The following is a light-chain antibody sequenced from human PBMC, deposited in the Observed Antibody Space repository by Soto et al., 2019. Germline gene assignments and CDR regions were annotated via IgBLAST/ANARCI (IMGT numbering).Light chain of an antibody. V-gene: IGKV3-15*01. CDR2: GAS. J-gene: IGKJ1*01. CDR1: QSVSSN. Sequence: EIVMTQSPATLSVFPGERATLSCRASQSVSSNLAWYQQKPGQAPRLLIYGASTRATGIPARFSGSGSGTDFTLTISSLEPEDFAVYYCQQRSNWPPKWTFGQGTKVDI. CDR3: QQRSNWPPKWT.